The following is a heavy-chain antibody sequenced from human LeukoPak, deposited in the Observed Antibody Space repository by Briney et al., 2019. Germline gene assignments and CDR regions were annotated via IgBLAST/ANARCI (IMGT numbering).Heavy chain of an antibody. D-gene: IGHD3-16*02. V-gene: IGHV4-59*01. CDR3: ARESGVGGSYRLLDD. J-gene: IGHJ4*02. CDR2: IYYSGST. CDR1: GGSISSYY. Sequence: SETLSLTCTVSGGSISSYYWSWIRQPPWKGLEWIEYIYYSGSTNYNPSLKSRVTISVDTSKNQFSLKLSSVTAAETAVYYCARESGVGGSYRLLDDWGQGTLVTVSS.